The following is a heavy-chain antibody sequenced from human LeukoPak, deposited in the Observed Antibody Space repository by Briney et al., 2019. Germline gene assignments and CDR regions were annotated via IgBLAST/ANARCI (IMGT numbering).Heavy chain of an antibody. V-gene: IGHV3-33*08. CDR1: GFTISGFY. CDR2: IWYDGSNE. D-gene: IGHD3-22*01. J-gene: IGHJ4*02. CDR3: ARARNNYDSSGYSALDY. Sequence: GGSLRLSCAASGFTISGFYMTWVRQAPGKGLEWVAVIWYDGSNEYYADSVKGRFTISRDNSKNTLYLQMNSLRAEDTAVYYCARARNNYDSSGYSALDYWGQGTLVTVSS.